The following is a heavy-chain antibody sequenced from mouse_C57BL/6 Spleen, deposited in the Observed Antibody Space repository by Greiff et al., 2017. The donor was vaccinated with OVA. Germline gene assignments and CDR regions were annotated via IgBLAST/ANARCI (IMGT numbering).Heavy chain of an antibody. D-gene: IGHD2-4*01. J-gene: IGHJ4*01. CDR1: GFSLTSYG. Sequence: VKVVESGPGLVAPSQSLSIPCTVSGFSLTSYGVHWVRQPPGKGLEWLVVIWSDGSTTYNSALKSRLSISKDNSKSQVFLKMNSLQTDDTAMYYCARQYDYDSLYAMDYWGQGTSVTVSS. CDR3: ARQYDYDSLYAMDY. CDR2: IWSDGST. V-gene: IGHV2-6-1*01.